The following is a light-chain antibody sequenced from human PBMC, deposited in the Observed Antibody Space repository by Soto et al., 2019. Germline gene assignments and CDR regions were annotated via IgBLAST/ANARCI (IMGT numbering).Light chain of an antibody. CDR3: QQYDKWPPHT. CDR1: QNINNN. V-gene: IGKV3-15*01. J-gene: IGKJ2*01. CDR2: GAS. Sequence: EIVMTQSPATLSVSPGERATLSCRASQNINNNLAWYQQKPGQAPRLLFYGASTRATGIPARFSGRGSGTEFTLTINNLQSEDFAVYFCQQYDKWPPHTFGQGTKLEIK.